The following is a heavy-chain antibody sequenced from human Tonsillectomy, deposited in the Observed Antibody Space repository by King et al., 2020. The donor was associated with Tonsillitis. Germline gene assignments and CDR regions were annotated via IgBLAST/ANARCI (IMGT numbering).Heavy chain of an antibody. D-gene: IGHD3-9*01. J-gene: IGHJ6*03. CDR1: GFSFSTYW. Sequence: VQLVESGGGLVQPGGSLRLSCAASGFSFSTYWMTWVRQAPGKGLEWVANIKPDGREKYYVGSVKGRFTISRDNAKNSLYLQMNSLGAEDTAVYYCASDTALPGWSGSYYYYYMDVWGKGTTVTVSS. CDR2: IKPDGREK. CDR3: ASDTALPGWSGSYYYYYMDV. V-gene: IGHV3-7*03.